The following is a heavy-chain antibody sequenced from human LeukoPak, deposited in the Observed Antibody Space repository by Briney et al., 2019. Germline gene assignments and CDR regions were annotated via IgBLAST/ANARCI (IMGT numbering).Heavy chain of an antibody. CDR1: GYTFTGYY. J-gene: IGHJ3*02. V-gene: IGHV1-2*02. D-gene: IGHD6-19*01. CDR3: ARLSPYSSGWYEDAFDI. CDR2: INPNSGGT. Sequence: SVKVSCKASGYTFTGYYMHWVRQAPGQGLEWMGWINPNSGGTNYAQKFQGRVTMTRDTSISTAYMELSRLRSDDTAVYYCARLSPYSSGWYEDAFDIWGQGTMVTVSS.